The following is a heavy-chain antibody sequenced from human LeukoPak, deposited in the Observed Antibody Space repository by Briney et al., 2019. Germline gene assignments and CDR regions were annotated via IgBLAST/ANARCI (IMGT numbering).Heavy chain of an antibody. J-gene: IGHJ4*02. CDR2: SQTTKPNSCTT. D-gene: IGHD6-13*01. V-gene: IGHV3-72*01. CDR3: VRVVTTSSGWYHFDN. CDR1: GFAITEHH. Sequence: GGSLRLSCAASGFAITEHHMDWVRPAPGKGMEWVGRSQTTKPNSCTTEYAASVKGRFTISRDDSKNSLYLQLNSLKTEDTAVYYCVRVVTTSSGWYHFDNWGQGTLVTVSS.